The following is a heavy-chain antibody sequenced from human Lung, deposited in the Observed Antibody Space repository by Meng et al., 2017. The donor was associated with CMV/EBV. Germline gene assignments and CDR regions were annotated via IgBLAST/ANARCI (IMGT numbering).Heavy chain of an antibody. D-gene: IGHD6-13*01. CDR3: ASCPSSSSSNYYYYYGMYV. V-gene: IGHV1-69*05. Sequence: SVXVSXXASGGTFSSYAISWVRQAPGQGLEWMGGIIPIFGTANYAQKFQGRVTITTDESTSTAYMELSSLRSEDTAVYYCASCPSSSSSNYYYYYGMYVWGREXTVTVSS. CDR1: GGTFSSYA. J-gene: IGHJ6*02. CDR2: IIPIFGTA.